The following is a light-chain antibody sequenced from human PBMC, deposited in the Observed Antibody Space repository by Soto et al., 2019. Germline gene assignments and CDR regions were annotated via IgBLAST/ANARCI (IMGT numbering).Light chain of an antibody. CDR2: GAS. Sequence: EIVLTQSPGTLSLSPVERATLSCRASQSVSSSYLAWYQQKPGQAPRLLIYGASSSATGITDRFSGSGSGTDFTLIISRLEHEDVAVYYCQHYGSSRTFGQGTKVEIK. CDR1: QSVSSSY. V-gene: IGKV3-20*01. CDR3: QHYGSSRT. J-gene: IGKJ1*01.